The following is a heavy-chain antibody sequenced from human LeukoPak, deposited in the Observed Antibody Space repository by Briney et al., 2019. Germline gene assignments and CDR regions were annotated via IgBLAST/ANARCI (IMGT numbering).Heavy chain of an antibody. J-gene: IGHJ5*02. CDR2: IWYDGSNK. CDR1: GFTFSSYG. D-gene: IGHD1-7*01. V-gene: IGHV3-33*01. CDR3: ARGPRYSWNYALDP. Sequence: GGSLRLSCAASGFTFSSYGMHWVRQAPGKGLEWVAVIWYDGSNKYYADSVKGRFTISRDNSKNTLYLQMNSLRAEDTAVYYCARGPRYSWNYALDPWGQGTLVTVSS.